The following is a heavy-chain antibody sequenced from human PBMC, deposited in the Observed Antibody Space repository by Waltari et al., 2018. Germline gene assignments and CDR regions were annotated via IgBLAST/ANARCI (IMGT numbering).Heavy chain of an antibody. CDR1: GFSFSNAR. J-gene: IGHJ6*02. Sequence: EVQLVESGGGLVNPGGSLRLSCAASGFSFSNARMNWVRQAPGKGLEWVGRSKTRADGGTADYAAPVRGRFTISRDDSQNTLYLQMNSLKTEDTAVYYCTPPPYYYYYGMDVWGQGTTVTVSS. V-gene: IGHV3-15*07. CDR2: SKTRADGGTA. CDR3: TPPPYYYYYGMDV.